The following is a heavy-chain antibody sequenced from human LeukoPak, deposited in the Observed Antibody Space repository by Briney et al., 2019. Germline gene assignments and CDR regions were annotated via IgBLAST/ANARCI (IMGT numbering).Heavy chain of an antibody. V-gene: IGHV4-39*01. D-gene: IGHD2-8*02. Sequence: SETLSLTCTVSGDSISGSRYHWGWIRQPPGKGLEWIAHIYYVGNTHYNPSLQSRVTISVDTSKNQFSLKLNSVTAADTAVYYCARRDLVLEATTDWGQGTLVTVSS. CDR1: GDSISGSRYH. CDR2: IYYVGNT. J-gene: IGHJ4*02. CDR3: ARRDLVLEATTD.